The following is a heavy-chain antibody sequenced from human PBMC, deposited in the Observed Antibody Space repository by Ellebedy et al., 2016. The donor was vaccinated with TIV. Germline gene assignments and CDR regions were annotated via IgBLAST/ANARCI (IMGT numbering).Heavy chain of an antibody. J-gene: IGHJ6*02. D-gene: IGHD5-12*01. Sequence: GGSLRLXXAASGFTFSNAWMSWVRQAPGKGLEWVGRIKSKTDGGTTDYAAPVKGRFTISRDDSKNTLYLQMNSLKTEDTAVYYCTTYIVATNYYYYGMDVWGQGTTVTVSS. V-gene: IGHV3-15*01. CDR2: IKSKTDGGTT. CDR3: TTYIVATNYYYYGMDV. CDR1: GFTFSNAW.